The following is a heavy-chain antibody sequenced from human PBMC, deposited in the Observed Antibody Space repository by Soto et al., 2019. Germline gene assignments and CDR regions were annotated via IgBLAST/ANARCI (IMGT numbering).Heavy chain of an antibody. D-gene: IGHD3-10*01. V-gene: IGHV1-2*02. J-gene: IGHJ4*02. CDR3: AREGLLWFGESGYFDY. Sequence: QVQLVQSGAEVKKPGASVKVSCKASGYTFTGYYMHWVRQAPGQGLEWMGWINPNSGGTNYAQKFQGRVTMTRDTSISTAYRELSRLRSDDTAVYYCAREGLLWFGESGYFDYWGQGTLVTVSS. CDR2: INPNSGGT. CDR1: GYTFTGYY.